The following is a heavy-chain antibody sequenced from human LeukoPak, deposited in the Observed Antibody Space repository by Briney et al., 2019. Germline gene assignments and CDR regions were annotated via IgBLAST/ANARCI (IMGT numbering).Heavy chain of an antibody. J-gene: IGHJ4*02. CDR1: GGSISGYY. V-gene: IGHV4-59*01. Sequence: TSETLSLICTVSGGSISGYYWSWIRQPPGKGLEWIGHIYSGGSTNYNPSLKSRVTISVDTSKNQFSLQLSSVTTADTAMYFCARDSGYTSGWYLGYWGQGTLVTVSS. CDR2: IYSGGST. CDR3: ARDSGYTSGWYLGY. D-gene: IGHD6-19*01.